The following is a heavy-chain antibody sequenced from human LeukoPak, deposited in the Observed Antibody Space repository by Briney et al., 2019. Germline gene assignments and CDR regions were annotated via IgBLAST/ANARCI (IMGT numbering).Heavy chain of an antibody. CDR1: GYTFTSYG. CDR2: ISAYNGNT. CDR3: ARVDSSSWYGGEDY. Sequence: ASVKVSCKASGYTFTSYGISWVRQAPGQGLEWMGWISAYNGNTNYAQKLQGRVTMTTDTPTSTAYMELRSLRSDDTAVYYCARVDSSSWYGGEDYWGQGTLVTVSS. J-gene: IGHJ4*02. V-gene: IGHV1-18*01. D-gene: IGHD6-13*01.